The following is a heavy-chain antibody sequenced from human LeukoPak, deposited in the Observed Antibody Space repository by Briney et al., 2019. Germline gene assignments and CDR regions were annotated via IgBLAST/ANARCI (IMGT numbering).Heavy chain of an antibody. D-gene: IGHD3-22*01. CDR3: AKRGVVIRVILVGFHKEAYYFDS. CDR1: GITLSNYA. Sequence: GGSLRLSCAVSGITLSNYAMSWVRQAPGKGLEWVAGISGSDGGTHYADSVKGRFTISRDNPKNTLYLQMNNLRAGDTAVYFCAKRGVVIRVILVGFHKEAYYFDSWGQGALVTVSS. CDR2: ISGSDGGT. V-gene: IGHV3-23*01. J-gene: IGHJ4*02.